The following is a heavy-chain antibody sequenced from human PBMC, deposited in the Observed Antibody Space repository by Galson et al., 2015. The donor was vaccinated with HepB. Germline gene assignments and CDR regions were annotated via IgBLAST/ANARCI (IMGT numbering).Heavy chain of an antibody. CDR2: IYYSGST. D-gene: IGHD4-17*01. Sequence: ETLSLTCTVSGGSISSYYWSWIRQPPGKGLEWIGYIYYSGSTNYNLSLKSRVTISVDTSKNQFSLKLSSVTAADTAVYYCARDKEGHYGDYWWFDPWGQGTLVTVSS. V-gene: IGHV4-59*01. CDR1: GGSISSYY. CDR3: ARDKEGHYGDYWWFDP. J-gene: IGHJ5*02.